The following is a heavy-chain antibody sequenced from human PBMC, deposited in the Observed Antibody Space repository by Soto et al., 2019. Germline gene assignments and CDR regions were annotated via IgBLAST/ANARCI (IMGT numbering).Heavy chain of an antibody. J-gene: IGHJ6*02. D-gene: IGHD2-21*02. V-gene: IGHV3-23*01. CDR1: GFIFSSCA. CDR2: ISGSGGSI. CDR3: AKGGGDSLRYGMDV. Sequence: GSLRLSCSASGFIFSSCAMNWVRQAPGKGLEWVSAISGSGGSIYYADSVKGRFTISRDNSKTTLYLEMDSLRAEDTAVYYCAKGGGDSLRYGMDVWGQGTTVTVSS.